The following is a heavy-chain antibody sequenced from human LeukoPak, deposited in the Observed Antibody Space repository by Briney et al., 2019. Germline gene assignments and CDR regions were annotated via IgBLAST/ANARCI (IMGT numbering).Heavy chain of an antibody. CDR2: INSDGSST. J-gene: IGHJ4*02. CDR1: GFTFSSYW. D-gene: IGHD1-26*01. Sequence: PGRSLRLSCAASGFTFSSYWMHWVRQAPGKGLVWVSRINSDGSSTSYTDSVKGRFTISRDNAKNSLYLQMNSLRAEDTAVYYCARLVWSGSYYFDYWGQGTLVTVSS. CDR3: ARLVWSGSYYFDY. V-gene: IGHV3-74*01.